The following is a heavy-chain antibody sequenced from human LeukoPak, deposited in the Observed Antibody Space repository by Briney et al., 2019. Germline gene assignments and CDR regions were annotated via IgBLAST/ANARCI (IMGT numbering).Heavy chain of an antibody. CDR1: GGTFSSYA. J-gene: IGHJ3*02. CDR3: ARSVDTAVDDAFDI. Sequence: SVKVSCKASGGTFSSYAISWVRQAPGQGLEWMGGIIPIFGTANYAQKFQGRVTITADESTSTAYMELSSLRSEDTAVYYCARSVDTAVDDAFDIWGQGTMVSVSS. CDR2: IIPIFGTA. V-gene: IGHV1-69*13. D-gene: IGHD5-18*01.